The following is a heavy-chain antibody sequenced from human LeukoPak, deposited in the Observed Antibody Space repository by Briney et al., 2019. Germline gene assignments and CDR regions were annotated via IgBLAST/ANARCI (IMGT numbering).Heavy chain of an antibody. CDR1: GFTFSSYG. D-gene: IGHD3/OR15-3a*01. J-gene: IGHJ3*02. Sequence: RGSLRLSCAASGFTFSSYGMTWVRQAPGKGLEWVSAITSSGGNTFYADSVKGRFTISRDNSKNTLYLQMNGLRVEDTAVYYCVREGPRGLAFDIWGQGTMVTVSS. CDR3: VREGPRGLAFDI. V-gene: IGHV3-23*01. CDR2: ITSSGGNT.